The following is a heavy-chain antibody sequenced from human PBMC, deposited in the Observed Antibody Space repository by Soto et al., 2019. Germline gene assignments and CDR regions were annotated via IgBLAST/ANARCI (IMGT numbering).Heavy chain of an antibody. V-gene: IGHV4-59*08. CDR2: IYYSGST. CDR1: GGSISSYY. D-gene: IGHD3-9*01. CDR3: ARLNFDWLLLTLPRHPNWFDP. J-gene: IGHJ5*02. Sequence: TSETLSLTCTVSGGSISSYYWSWIRQPPGKGLEWIGYIYYSGSTNYNPSLKSRVTISVDTSKNQFSLKLSSVTAADTAVYYCARLNFDWLLLTLPRHPNWFDPWGQGTLVTVSS.